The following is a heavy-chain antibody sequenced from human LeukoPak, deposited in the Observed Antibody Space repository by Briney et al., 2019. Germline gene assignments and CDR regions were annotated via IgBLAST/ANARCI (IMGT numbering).Heavy chain of an antibody. CDR2: IYHSGST. Sequence: SETLSLTCAVSGDSISSGGYSWSWIRQPPGKGLEWIGYIYHSGSTYYNPSLKSRVTISVDRSKNQFSLKLSSVTAADTAVYYCARDYRWSIDYWGQGTLVTVSS. CDR1: GDSISSGGYS. D-gene: IGHD2-15*01. J-gene: IGHJ4*02. V-gene: IGHV4-30-2*01. CDR3: ARDYRWSIDY.